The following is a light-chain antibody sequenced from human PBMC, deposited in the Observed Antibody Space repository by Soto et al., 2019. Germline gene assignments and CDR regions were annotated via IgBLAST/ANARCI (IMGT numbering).Light chain of an antibody. CDR2: DVS. Sequence: QSVLTQPASVFGSPGQSITISCTGTISDVGGYNYVSWYQQHPGKAPKLMIFDVSNRPSGVSNRFSGSKSGYTASLTISGLQAEDEADYYCSSYTSSSTYVFGTGTQLTVL. J-gene: IGLJ1*01. CDR1: ISDVGGYNY. CDR3: SSYTSSSTYV. V-gene: IGLV2-14*03.